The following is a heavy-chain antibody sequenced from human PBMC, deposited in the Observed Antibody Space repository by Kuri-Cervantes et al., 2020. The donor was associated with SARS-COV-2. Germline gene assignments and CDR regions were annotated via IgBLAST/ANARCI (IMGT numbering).Heavy chain of an antibody. CDR2: ISSDGNNL. J-gene: IGHJ6*02. CDR1: GFPLTSFP. Sequence: GESLKISCRALGFPLTSFPVYWVRQAPGKGLQWLAIISSDGNNLHYIDSVKGRFSLSRDNSMNTVFLQMDSLRMKDTGVYFCARHDRPVFGGRDYGLDVLGPGTVVTVSS. V-gene: IGHV3-30*10. CDR3: ARHDRPVFGGRDYGLDV. D-gene: IGHD3-3*01.